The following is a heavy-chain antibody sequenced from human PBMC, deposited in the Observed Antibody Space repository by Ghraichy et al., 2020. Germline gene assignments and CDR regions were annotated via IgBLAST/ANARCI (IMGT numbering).Heavy chain of an antibody. CDR3: ASAAGFWSGYPFDY. Sequence: GGLLRLSCAASGFTFSSYWMSWVRQAPGKGLEWVANIKQDGSEKYYVDSVKGRFTISRDNAKNSLYLQMNSLRAEDTAVYYCASAAGFWSGYPFDYWGQGTLVTVSS. CDR1: GFTFSSYW. J-gene: IGHJ4*02. CDR2: IKQDGSEK. V-gene: IGHV3-7*01. D-gene: IGHD3-3*01.